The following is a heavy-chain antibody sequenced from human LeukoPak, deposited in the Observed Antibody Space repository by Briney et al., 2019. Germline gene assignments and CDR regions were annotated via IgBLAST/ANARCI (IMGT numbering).Heavy chain of an antibody. V-gene: IGHV1-18*01. D-gene: IGHD3-10*01. CDR3: ATHFYYYGSGSYYAFDP. CDR2: ISAYNGNT. Sequence: ASATVSCKTSGYIFTSYGISWVRQAPGQGLEWMGGISAYNGNTNYARKFQGRVTMTTDTSTSTAYMELRSLRFGDTAVYYCATHFYYYGSGSYYAFDPWGQGTLVTVSS. J-gene: IGHJ5*02. CDR1: GYIFTSYG.